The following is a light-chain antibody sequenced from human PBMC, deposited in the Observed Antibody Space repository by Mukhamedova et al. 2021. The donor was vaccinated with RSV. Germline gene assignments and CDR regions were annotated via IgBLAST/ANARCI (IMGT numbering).Light chain of an antibody. J-gene: IGLJ1*01. CDR2: EVS. Sequence: VTISCTGTSSDVGGYNYVSWFQQHPGKAPKLMIYEVSKRPSGVPDRFSGSKSGNTASLTVSGLQAEDEADYYCGSYGGSNNFVFG. V-gene: IGLV2-8*01. CDR3: GSYGGSNNFV. CDR1: SSDVGGYNY.